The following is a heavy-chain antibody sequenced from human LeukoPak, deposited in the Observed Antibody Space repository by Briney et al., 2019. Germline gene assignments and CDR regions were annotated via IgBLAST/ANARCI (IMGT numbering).Heavy chain of an antibody. J-gene: IGHJ5*02. CDR2: TYYSGST. CDR3: ARETIAVALNWFDP. CDR1: GGSVSSGSYY. Sequence: SETLSLTCTVSGGSVSSGSYYWSWIRQPPGKGLEWIGYTYYSGSTNYNPSLKSRVTISVDTSKNQFSLKLSSVTAADTAVYYCARETIAVALNWFDPWGQGTLVTVSS. D-gene: IGHD6-19*01. V-gene: IGHV4-61*01.